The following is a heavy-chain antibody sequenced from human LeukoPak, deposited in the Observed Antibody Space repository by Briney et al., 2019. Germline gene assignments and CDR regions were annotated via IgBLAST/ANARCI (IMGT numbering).Heavy chain of an antibody. CDR2: ISPNSGGT. Sequence: ASVKVSCEASAYIYTDYYMHWVRQAPGQGREWMGWISPNSGGTNYAQKFQGRVTMTRDTSINTAYMELSRLRSDDTAVYYCARCGSFSYGHNFRGQGTLVTVSS. J-gene: IGHJ4*02. CDR1: AYIYTDYY. CDR3: ARCGSFSYGHNF. V-gene: IGHV1-2*02. D-gene: IGHD5-18*01.